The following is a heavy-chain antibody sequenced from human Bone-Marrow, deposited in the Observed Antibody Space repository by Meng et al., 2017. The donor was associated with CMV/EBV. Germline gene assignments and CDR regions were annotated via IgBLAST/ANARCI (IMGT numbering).Heavy chain of an antibody. CDR2: ISSSSSYI. CDR1: GFTFSSYA. D-gene: IGHD6-19*01. CDR3: ARSTSSGWYDGWFDP. Sequence: GESLKISCAASGFTFSSYAMSWVRQAPGKGLEWVSSISSSSSYIYYADSVKGRFTISRDNAKNSLYLQMNSLRAEDTAVYYCARSTSSGWYDGWFDPWGQGNLVNVDS. V-gene: IGHV3-21*01. J-gene: IGHJ5*02.